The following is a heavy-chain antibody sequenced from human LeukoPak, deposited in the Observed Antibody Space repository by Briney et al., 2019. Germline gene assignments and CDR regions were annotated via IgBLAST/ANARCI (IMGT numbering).Heavy chain of an antibody. CDR1: GGSISSSSYY. Sequence: PSETLSLTCTVSGGSISSSSYYWSWIRQPPGKGLEWIGEINHSGSTNYNPSLKSRVTISVDTSKNQFSLKLSSVTAADTAVYYCARVPLKRGSYRYSSPFDYWGQGTLVTVSS. J-gene: IGHJ4*02. D-gene: IGHD3-16*02. V-gene: IGHV4-39*07. CDR3: ARVPLKRGSYRYSSPFDY. CDR2: INHSGST.